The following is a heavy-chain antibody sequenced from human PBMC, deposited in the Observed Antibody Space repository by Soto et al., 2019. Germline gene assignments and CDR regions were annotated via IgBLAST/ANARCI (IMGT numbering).Heavy chain of an antibody. V-gene: IGHV1-2*04. CDR2: INPNSGGT. CDR1: GYTFTGYY. J-gene: IGHJ4*02. D-gene: IGHD3-16*02. CDR3: ARESRAYDYIWGSYRYLGYFDY. Sequence: ASVKVSCKASGYTFTGYYMHWVRQAPGQGLEWMGWINPNSGGTNYAQKFQGWVTMTRDTSISTAYMELSRLRSDDTAVYYCARESRAYDYIWGSYRYLGYFDYWGQGTLVTVSS.